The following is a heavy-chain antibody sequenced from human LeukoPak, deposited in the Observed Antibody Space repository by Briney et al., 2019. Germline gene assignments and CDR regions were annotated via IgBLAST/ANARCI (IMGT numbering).Heavy chain of an antibody. Sequence: SVKVSCKASGGTYSSYAISWVRQAPGQGLEWMGGIIPIFGTANYAQKFQGRVTITTDESTSTAYMELSSLRSEDTAVYYCARAVGVLRNWFDPWGQGTLVTVSS. CDR2: IIPIFGTA. V-gene: IGHV1-69*05. J-gene: IGHJ5*02. CDR1: GGTYSSYA. D-gene: IGHD4/OR15-4a*01. CDR3: ARAVGVLRNWFDP.